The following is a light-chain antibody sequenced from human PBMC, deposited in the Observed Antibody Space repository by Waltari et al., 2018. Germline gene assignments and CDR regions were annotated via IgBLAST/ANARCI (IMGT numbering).Light chain of an antibody. CDR2: ENS. CDR1: SSNIGNNY. J-gene: IGLJ7*01. V-gene: IGLV1-51*02. CDR3: GTWDSSLSGAV. Sequence: QSVLTQPPSVSAAPGQRLTISCSGGSSNIGNNYVPWYRQFPGTAPKLLIYENSERPSGIPGRFSGSKSGTSATLDITGLQAGDEADYYCGTWDSSLSGAVFGGGTHLTVL.